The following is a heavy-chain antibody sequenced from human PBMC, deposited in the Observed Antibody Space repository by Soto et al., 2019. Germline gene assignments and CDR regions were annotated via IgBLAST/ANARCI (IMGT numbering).Heavy chain of an antibody. V-gene: IGHV1-69*02. J-gene: IGHJ4*02. CDR1: GGTFSSYT. D-gene: IGHD2-15*01. CDR3: SRGGYCSGGSCYSQCDFDY. CDR2: IIPILGIA. Sequence: QVQLVQSGAEVKKPGSSVKVSCKASGGTFSSYTISWVRQAPGQGLEWMGRIIPILGIANYAQKFQGRVTITAVKSTSTAYMELSSLRSEDTAVYNCSRGGYCSGGSCYSQCDFDYLCQGTLVTVSS.